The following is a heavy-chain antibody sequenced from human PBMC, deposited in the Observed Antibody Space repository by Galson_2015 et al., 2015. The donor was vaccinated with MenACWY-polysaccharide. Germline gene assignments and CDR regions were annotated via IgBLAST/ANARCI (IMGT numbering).Heavy chain of an antibody. CDR2: ISYDGSNK. Sequence: LRLSCAASGFTLSSYALHWVRPAPGKGLEWVAVISYDGSNKYYADSLKGRFTISRDNSKNMLYLQMNSLRAEDTAVYYCARAYCDRTTCYGMGVWGQGTTVTVSS. CDR1: GFTLSSYA. CDR3: ARAYCDRTTCYGMGV. D-gene: IGHD2-2*01. V-gene: IGHV3-30-3*01. J-gene: IGHJ6*02.